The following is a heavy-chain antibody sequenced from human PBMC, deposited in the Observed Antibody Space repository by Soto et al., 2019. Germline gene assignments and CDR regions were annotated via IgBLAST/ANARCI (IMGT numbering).Heavy chain of an antibody. CDR2: IYWDDDK. J-gene: IGHJ4*02. D-gene: IGHD6-19*01. CDR1: GFSLNTGGVG. CDR3: ARRRGGFGGGWTTPYFDY. Sequence: QITLKESGPTLVKPTQTLTLTCSFSGFSLNTGGVGVGWIRQAPGKALEWLAVIYWDDDKSFSPSLRDRLTITRDTPEDQVVLTVTNMDPVDTATYYCARRRGGFGGGWTTPYFDYWGQGTLVTVSS. V-gene: IGHV2-5*02.